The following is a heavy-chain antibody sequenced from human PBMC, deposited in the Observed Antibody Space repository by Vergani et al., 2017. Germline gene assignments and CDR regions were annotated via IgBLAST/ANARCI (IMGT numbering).Heavy chain of an antibody. CDR2: ISGSGGST. D-gene: IGHD5-12*01. Sequence: EVQLLESGGDLVQPGGSLRLSCAASGFTFNHYAMNWVRQAPGKGLEWVSGISGSGGSTYYAGSVKGRFTISRDSSKNTLYLQMNSLSAGDAAVYYCAKAKRRKSGYDNLYYYNALDVWGQGTTVTVSS. CDR3: AKAKRRKSGYDNLYYYNALDV. J-gene: IGHJ6*02. V-gene: IGHV3-23*01. CDR1: GFTFNHYA.